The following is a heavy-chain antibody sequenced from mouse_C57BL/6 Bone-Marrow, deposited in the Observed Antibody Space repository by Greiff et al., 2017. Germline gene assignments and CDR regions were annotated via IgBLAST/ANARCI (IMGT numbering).Heavy chain of an antibody. Sequence: EVQLQQSGAELVRPGASVKLSCTASGFNIKDDYMHWVKQRPEQGLEWIGWIDPENGDTEYASKFQGKATITAETSSNTAYLQLSSLTSEDTAVYYCTTSDYAWFAYWGQGTLVTVSA. V-gene: IGHV14-4*01. CDR1: GFNIKDDY. D-gene: IGHD2-4*01. J-gene: IGHJ3*01. CDR3: TTSDYAWFAY. CDR2: IDPENGDT.